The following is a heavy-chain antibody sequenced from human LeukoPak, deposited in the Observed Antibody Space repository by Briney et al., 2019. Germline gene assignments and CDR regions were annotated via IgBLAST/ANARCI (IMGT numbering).Heavy chain of an antibody. V-gene: IGHV4-39*01. CDR3: ASFTIFGVVVHYYFDY. CDR2: IYYSGST. CDR1: GGSISSSSYY. Sequence: SETLSLTCTVSGGSISSSSYYWGWIRQPPGTGLEWIGSIYYSGSTYYNPSLKSRVTISVDTSKNPFSLKLSSVSAADTAEYYCASFTIFGVVVHYYFDYWGQGTLVTVSS. D-gene: IGHD3-3*01. J-gene: IGHJ4*02.